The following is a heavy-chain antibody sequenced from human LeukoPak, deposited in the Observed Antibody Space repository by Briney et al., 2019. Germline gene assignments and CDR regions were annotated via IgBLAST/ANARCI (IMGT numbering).Heavy chain of an antibody. CDR2: IYSSGTT. D-gene: IGHD6-13*01. V-gene: IGHV4-4*07. CDR1: GGSISSYY. Sequence: PSETLSLTCTVSGGSISSYYWSWIRQPAGKGLEWIGRIYSSGTTYYNPSLNGRVTMSVDTSKNQFSLEVRSVTAADTAVYYCARDNDVGAYSSSWLFDYWGQGALVTVSS. CDR3: ARDNDVGAYSSSWLFDY. J-gene: IGHJ4*02.